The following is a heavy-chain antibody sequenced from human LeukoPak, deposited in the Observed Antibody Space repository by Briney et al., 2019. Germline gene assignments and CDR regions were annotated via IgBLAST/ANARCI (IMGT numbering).Heavy chain of an antibody. CDR2: ISSSGSTI. D-gene: IGHD3-22*01. CDR3: ARVHYPYSSGYYYSYFDY. J-gene: IGHJ4*02. CDR1: GFTFSDYY. Sequence: KPGGSLRLSCAASGFTFSDYYMSWIRQAPGKGLEWDSYISSSGSTIYYADSVKGRFTISRDNAKNSLYLQMNSLRAEDTAVYYCARVHYPYSSGYYYSYFDYWGQGTLVTVSS. V-gene: IGHV3-11*01.